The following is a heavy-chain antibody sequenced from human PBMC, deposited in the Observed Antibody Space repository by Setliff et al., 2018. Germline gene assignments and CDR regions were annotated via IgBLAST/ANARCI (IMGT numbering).Heavy chain of an antibody. CDR2: IIPFFGTT. CDR3: ARGGYCTSASCYGDKYYYMDV. Sequence: ASVKVSCKTSGYTFRNQIISWVRQAPGQGLEWMGGIIPFFGTTNSAQNFQDRITITADESTSTAYMELSGLRSEDTAVYYCARGGYCTSASCYGDKYYYMDVWGTGTTVTVSS. V-gene: IGHV1-69*13. D-gene: IGHD2-2*01. J-gene: IGHJ6*03. CDR1: GYTFRNQI.